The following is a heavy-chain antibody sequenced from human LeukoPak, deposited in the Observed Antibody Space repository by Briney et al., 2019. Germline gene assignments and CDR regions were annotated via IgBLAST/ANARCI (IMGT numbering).Heavy chain of an antibody. J-gene: IGHJ5*02. Sequence: SETLSLTCTVSGGSISSSSYYWGWIRQPPGKGLEWIGSIYYSGSTYYNPSLKSRVTISVDTSKNQFSLKLSSVTAADTAVYYCARGYDYYDSTDRWGQGTLVTVSS. CDR2: IYYSGST. D-gene: IGHD3-22*01. V-gene: IGHV4-39*07. CDR1: GGSISSSSYY. CDR3: ARGYDYYDSTDR.